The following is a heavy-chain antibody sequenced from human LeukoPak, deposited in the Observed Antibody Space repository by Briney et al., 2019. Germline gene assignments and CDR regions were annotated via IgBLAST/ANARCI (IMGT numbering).Heavy chain of an antibody. Sequence: GGSLRLSCAASGFTFSNYAMHWVRQAPGKGLEWVAVISYDGSNKYYADSVKGRFTISRDNSKNTLYLQMNSLRAEDTAVYYCARDPADCSSTSCYVTLYYYYGMDVWGQGATVTVSS. V-gene: IGHV3-30-3*01. D-gene: IGHD2-2*01. J-gene: IGHJ6*02. CDR2: ISYDGSNK. CDR3: ARDPADCSSTSCYVTLYYYYGMDV. CDR1: GFTFSNYA.